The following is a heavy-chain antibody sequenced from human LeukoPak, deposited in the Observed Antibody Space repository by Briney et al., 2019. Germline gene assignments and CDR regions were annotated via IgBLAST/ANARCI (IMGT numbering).Heavy chain of an antibody. V-gene: IGHV1-2*02. D-gene: IGHD3-10*01. CDR1: GYTFTGYY. Sequence: GASVKVSCKASGYTFTGYYMHWVRQAPGQGLEWMGWNNPNSGGTNYAQKFQGRVTMTRDTSISTAYMELSRLRSDDTAVYYCARDLLFTMVRGTYYYMDVWGKGTTVTVSS. J-gene: IGHJ6*03. CDR3: ARDLLFTMVRGTYYYMDV. CDR2: NNPNSGGT.